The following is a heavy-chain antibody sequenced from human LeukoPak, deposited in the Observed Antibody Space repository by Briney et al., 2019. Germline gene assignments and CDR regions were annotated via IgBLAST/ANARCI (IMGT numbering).Heavy chain of an antibody. J-gene: IGHJ4*02. CDR2: IYYSGGT. D-gene: IGHD4-11*01. V-gene: IGHV4-59*01. Sequence: PSETLSLTCTVSGGSIGSYYWGWFRQPPGKGLGWIGYIYYSGGTNYNPSLKSRVTISVDTSKNQFSLKLSSVTAADTAVYYCARGDYSNYDFDYWGQGTLVTVSS. CDR3: ARGDYSNYDFDY. CDR1: GGSIGSYY.